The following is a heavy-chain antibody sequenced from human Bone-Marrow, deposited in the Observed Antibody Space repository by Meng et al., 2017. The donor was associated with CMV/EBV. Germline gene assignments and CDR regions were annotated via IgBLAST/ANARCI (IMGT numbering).Heavy chain of an antibody. J-gene: IGHJ3*02. D-gene: IGHD3-3*01. V-gene: IGHV3-23*01. CDR1: GFTFSSYA. CDR2: ISGSGGST. Sequence: GESLKISCAASGFTFSSYAVSWVRQAPGKGLEWVSAISGSGGSTYYADSVKGRFTISRDNSKNTLYLQMNSLRAEDTAVYYCARERVTIYVVVIGTDAFDIWGQGTMVTVSS. CDR3: ARERVTIYVVVIGTDAFDI.